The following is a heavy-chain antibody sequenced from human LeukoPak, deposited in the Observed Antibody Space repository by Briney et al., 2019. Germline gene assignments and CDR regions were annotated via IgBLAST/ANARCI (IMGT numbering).Heavy chain of an antibody. V-gene: IGHV3-30*04. CDR1: GFIFSNYA. Sequence: LSGGSLRLSCAASGFIFSNYALHWVRQAPGKGLEWVAVVLYDGETKYYADSVKGRFTISRDNAKNSLYLQMNSLRAEDTAVYYCARGYQYAAFDIWGQGTMVTVSS. CDR2: VLYDGETK. J-gene: IGHJ3*02. D-gene: IGHD2-2*01. CDR3: ARGYQYAAFDI.